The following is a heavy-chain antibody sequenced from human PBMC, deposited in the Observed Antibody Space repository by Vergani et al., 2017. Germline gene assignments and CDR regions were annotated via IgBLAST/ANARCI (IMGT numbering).Heavy chain of an antibody. V-gene: IGHV4-38-2*02. CDR1: GYSISRGYY. CDR3: ARQFWVSQGVGAFET. Sequence: QVQLQESGQGLVTPSETLSLTCSVSGYSISRGYYWGWIRQPPGKGLEWIATVFHSGSAYYNPSLRRRVTISVETSKTQFSLRLTTLTAADTAVYYCARQFWVSQGVGAFETWGRGTEVSVSS. CDR2: VFHSGSA. J-gene: IGHJ3*02. D-gene: IGHD3-16*01.